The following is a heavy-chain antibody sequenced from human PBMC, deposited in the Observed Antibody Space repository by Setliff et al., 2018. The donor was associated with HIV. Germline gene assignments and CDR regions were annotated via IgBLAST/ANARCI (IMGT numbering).Heavy chain of an antibody. D-gene: IGHD1-26*01. CDR1: GFTFNTYN. J-gene: IGHJ4*02. Sequence: GGSLRLSCAASGFTFNTYNMNWVRQAPGKGLEWVSYISITSSTIYYADSVKGRFTISRDNSKNTLYLQMNSLRAEDTAVYYCARLSVVGATDDYWGQGTLVIVSS. V-gene: IGHV3-48*01. CDR2: ISITSSTI. CDR3: ARLSVVGATDDY.